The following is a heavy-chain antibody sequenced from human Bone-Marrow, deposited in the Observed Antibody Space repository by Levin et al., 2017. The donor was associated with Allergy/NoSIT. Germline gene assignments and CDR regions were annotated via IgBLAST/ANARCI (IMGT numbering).Heavy chain of an antibody. CDR2: ISGSGGST. Sequence: GGSLRLSCAASGFTFSSYAMSWVRQAPGKGLEWVSAISGSGGSTYYADSVKGRFTISRDNSKNTLYLQMNSLRAEDTAVYYCANGYCSGGSCYLPDYFDYWGQGTLVTVSS. CDR3: ANGYCSGGSCYLPDYFDY. CDR1: GFTFSSYA. V-gene: IGHV3-23*01. D-gene: IGHD2-15*01. J-gene: IGHJ4*02.